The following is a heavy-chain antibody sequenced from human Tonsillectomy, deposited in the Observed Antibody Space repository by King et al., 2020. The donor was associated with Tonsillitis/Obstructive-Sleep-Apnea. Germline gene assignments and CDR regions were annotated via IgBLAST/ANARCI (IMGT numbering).Heavy chain of an antibody. V-gene: IGHV3-66*01. D-gene: IGHD5-12*01. J-gene: IGHJ4*02. Sequence: VQLVESGGGLVQPGGSLRLSCAASGFTVSSNYMSWVRQAPGKGLEWVSVIYSGGSTYYADSVKGRFTISRDNSKNTLYLQMNSLRAEDTAVYYCARGLGYSGYVPDPYFDYWGQGTLVTVSS. CDR2: IYSGGST. CDR1: GFTVSSNY. CDR3: ARGLGYSGYVPDPYFDY.